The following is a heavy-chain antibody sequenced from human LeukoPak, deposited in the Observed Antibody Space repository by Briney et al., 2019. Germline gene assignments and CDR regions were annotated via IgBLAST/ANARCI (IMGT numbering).Heavy chain of an antibody. V-gene: IGHV4-59*01. D-gene: IGHD6-6*01. CDR1: GGSISSDY. CDR2: IYYSGST. Sequence: PSETLSLTCTVSGGSISSDYWSWIRQPPGKGLEWIGYIYYSGSTNYNPSLKSRVTISVDTSKNQFSLKLSSVTAADTAVYYCARELRSSSGGWTLSFDYWGQGTLVTVSS. J-gene: IGHJ4*02. CDR3: ARELRSSSGGWTLSFDY.